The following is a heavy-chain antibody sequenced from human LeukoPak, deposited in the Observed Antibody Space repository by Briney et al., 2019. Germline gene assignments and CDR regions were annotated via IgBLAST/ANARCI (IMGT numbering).Heavy chain of an antibody. CDR3: VKTGSGWFGDY. J-gene: IGHJ4*02. Sequence: PGGSLRLSCAASGFSFSSYAMYWVRQAPGKGLEWVALIRYDGIDKYYVDSVKGRFTISRDNSKNMLYLQMDKQRTEDTAVYYCVKTGSGWFGDYWGQGARVTVSS. V-gene: IGHV3-30*02. D-gene: IGHD6-13*01. CDR2: IRYDGIDK. CDR1: GFSFSSYA.